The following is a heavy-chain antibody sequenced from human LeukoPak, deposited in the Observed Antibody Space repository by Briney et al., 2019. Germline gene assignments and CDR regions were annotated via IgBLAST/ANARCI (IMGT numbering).Heavy chain of an antibody. CDR1: GGSVSSGSYY. CDR3: ARGGYYAKIDY. D-gene: IGHD3-10*01. Sequence: PSETLSLTCTVSGGSVSSGSYYWSWIRQPPGKGLEWIGYIYYSGSTNYNPSLKSRVTMSVDTSKNQFSLKLSSVTAADTAVYYCARGGYYAKIDYWGQGTLVTVSS. CDR2: IYYSGST. J-gene: IGHJ4*02. V-gene: IGHV4-61*01.